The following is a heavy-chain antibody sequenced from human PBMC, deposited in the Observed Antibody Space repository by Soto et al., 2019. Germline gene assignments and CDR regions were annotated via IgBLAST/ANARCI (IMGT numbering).Heavy chain of an antibody. J-gene: IGHJ4*02. CDR3: ARKEDGYSRLFDF. Sequence: QVHLQESGPGLVKPSETLSLTCTVSGGSISTRGYYWGWIRQPPGKGLEWIESMFYSGTTYYNPARKSRNTIAVDSSKNQCSLRLRSVTAADTAVYYGARKEDGYSRLFDFWGLGILVTVSS. V-gene: IGHV4-39*01. D-gene: IGHD4-4*01. CDR2: MFYSGTT. CDR1: GGSISTRGYY.